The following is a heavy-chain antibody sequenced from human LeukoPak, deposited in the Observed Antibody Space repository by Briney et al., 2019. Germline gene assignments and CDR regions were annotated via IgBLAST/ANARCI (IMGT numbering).Heavy chain of an antibody. J-gene: IGHJ4*02. D-gene: IGHD6-13*01. Sequence: GGSLRLSCAASGFTFDDYAMHWVRHAPGKGLEWVSGISWNSENIGYADSVKGRFTISTDNAKNSLYMQMNSLRAEDMAFYYCAKGSSSWYPAPSYFDYWGQGSLVTVPS. CDR1: GFTFDDYA. CDR3: AKGSSSWYPAPSYFDY. V-gene: IGHV3-9*03. CDR2: ISWNSENI.